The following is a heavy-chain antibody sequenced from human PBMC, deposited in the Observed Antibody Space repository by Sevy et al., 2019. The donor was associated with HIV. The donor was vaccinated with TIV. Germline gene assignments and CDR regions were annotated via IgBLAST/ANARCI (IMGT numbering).Heavy chain of an antibody. V-gene: IGHV3-15*07. D-gene: IGHD3-10*01. CDR2: VKSKTDGGTT. Sequence: GGSLRLSCAASGFSFSDALMNWVRQAPGKGLEWVGHVKSKTDGGTTNYAAPVKGRFTISRDDSKTTVYLQMDSLKTEDTAVYYCTTVASYWGQGTLVTVSS. J-gene: IGHJ4*02. CDR1: GFSFSDAL. CDR3: TTVASY.